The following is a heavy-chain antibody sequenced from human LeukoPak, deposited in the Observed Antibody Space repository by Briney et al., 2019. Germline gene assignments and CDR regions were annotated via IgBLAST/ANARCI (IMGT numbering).Heavy chain of an antibody. CDR3: ARLYSSGYHYDY. CDR2: IYSGGST. CDR1: GFTVSSNY. D-gene: IGHD3-22*01. V-gene: IGHV3-53*01. J-gene: IGHJ4*02. Sequence: PGGSLRLSCAASGFTVSSNYMSWVRQAPGKGLEWVSVIYSGGSTYYADSVKGRFTISRDNAKNSLYLQMNSLRAEDTAVYYCARLYSSGYHYDYWGQGTLVTVSS.